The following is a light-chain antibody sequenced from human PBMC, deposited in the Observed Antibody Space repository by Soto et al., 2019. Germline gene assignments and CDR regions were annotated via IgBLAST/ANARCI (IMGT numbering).Light chain of an antibody. Sequence: LTQPRSVSGSPGQSVTISCTGTSSNVGDYNYVSWYQQHPGKAPKLMISDVTNRPSGVPDRFSGSKSGNTASLTISGLQPEDEADYYCCSYAGTYIHYVFGSGTKVTVL. J-gene: IGLJ1*01. V-gene: IGLV2-11*01. CDR2: DVT. CDR3: CSYAGTYIHYV. CDR1: SSNVGDYNY.